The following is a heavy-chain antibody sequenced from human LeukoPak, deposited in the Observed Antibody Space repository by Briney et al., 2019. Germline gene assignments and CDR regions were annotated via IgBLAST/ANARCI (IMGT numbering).Heavy chain of an antibody. J-gene: IGHJ3*02. Sequence: GSSVKVSCKASGGTFSSYAISWVRQAPGQGLEWMGGIIPIFGTANYAQKFQGRVTITADESTSTAHMELSSLRSEDTAVYYCARLTIFGNDAFDIWGQGTMVTVSS. CDR2: IIPIFGTA. D-gene: IGHD3-3*01. CDR1: GGTFSSYA. CDR3: ARLTIFGNDAFDI. V-gene: IGHV1-69*01.